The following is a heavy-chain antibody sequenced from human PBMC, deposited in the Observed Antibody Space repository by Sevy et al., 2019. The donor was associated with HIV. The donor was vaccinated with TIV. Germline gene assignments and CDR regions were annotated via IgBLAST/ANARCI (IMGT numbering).Heavy chain of an antibody. Sequence: ASVKVSCKASGDTFSTYDINWVRQAPGQGLEWMGWMSPKRGSTGLAQKFQGRLTMTRDTSIITAYMELSSLRSEDSAFYYGASGGSDDGWNYGYYYFGMDVWGQGTTVTVSS. J-gene: IGHJ6*02. V-gene: IGHV1-8*02. CDR2: MSPKRGST. CDR3: ASGGSDDGWNYGYYYFGMDV. D-gene: IGHD1-7*01. CDR1: GDTFSTYD.